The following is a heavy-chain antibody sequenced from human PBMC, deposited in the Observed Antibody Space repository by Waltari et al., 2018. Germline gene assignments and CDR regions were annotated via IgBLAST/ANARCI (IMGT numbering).Heavy chain of an antibody. CDR1: GDSISSTTYY. CDR3: ATHASTWYDGDNWFDP. V-gene: IGHV4-39*01. D-gene: IGHD1-1*01. J-gene: IGHJ5*02. CDR2: VYYTGNT. Sequence: QLQLQESGPGLVKSSGTLSLTCTVSGDSISSTTYYWGWIRQPPGKGLEWIGNVYYTGNTFYTPFLKRRVHISVDTPNNQFSLELRSVTAADTAVDYCATHASTWYDGDNWFDPWGQGTLVTVSS.